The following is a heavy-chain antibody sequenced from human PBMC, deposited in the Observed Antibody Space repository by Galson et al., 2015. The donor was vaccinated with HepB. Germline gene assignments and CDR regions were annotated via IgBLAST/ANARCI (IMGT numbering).Heavy chain of an antibody. Sequence: SETLSLTCTVSGGSISSYYWSWIRQPPGKGLEWIGYIYYSGSTNYNPSLKSRVTISVDTSKNQFSLKLSSVTAADTAVYYCARVRGYGDSYGMDVWGQGTTVTVSS. CDR3: ARVRGYGDSYGMDV. J-gene: IGHJ6*02. CDR2: IYYSGST. V-gene: IGHV4-59*01. D-gene: IGHD4-17*01. CDR1: GGSISSYY.